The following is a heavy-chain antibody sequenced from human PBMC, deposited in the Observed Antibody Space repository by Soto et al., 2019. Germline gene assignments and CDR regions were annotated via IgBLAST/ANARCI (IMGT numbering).Heavy chain of an antibody. CDR3: AKDLRNQMTTAYYFDY. J-gene: IGHJ4*02. D-gene: IGHD4-17*01. CDR2: ISGSGGST. CDR1: GFTFSSYA. V-gene: IGHV3-23*01. Sequence: VGSLRLSCAASGFTFSSYAMSWVRQAPGKGLEWVSAISGSGGSTYYADSVKGRFTISRDNSKNTLYLQMNSLRAEDTAVYYCAKDLRNQMTTAYYFDYWGQGTLVTVSS.